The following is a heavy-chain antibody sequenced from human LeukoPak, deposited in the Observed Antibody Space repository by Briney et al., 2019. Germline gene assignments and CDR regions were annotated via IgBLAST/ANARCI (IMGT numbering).Heavy chain of an antibody. J-gene: IGHJ4*02. Sequence: GGSLRLSCAASGFTFSSYWMSWVRQAPGKGLEGVANIKQDGSEKYYVDSVKGRFTISRDNAKNSLYLQMNSLRAEDTAVYYCARDRSSWSLDYWGQGTLVTVSS. CDR1: GFTFSSYW. V-gene: IGHV3-7*03. D-gene: IGHD6-13*01. CDR3: ARDRSSWSLDY. CDR2: IKQDGSEK.